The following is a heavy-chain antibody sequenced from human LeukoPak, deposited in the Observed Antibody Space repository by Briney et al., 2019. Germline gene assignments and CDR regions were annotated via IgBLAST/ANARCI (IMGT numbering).Heavy chain of an antibody. CDR3: ARDLVTPSENYYYGMDV. D-gene: IGHD4-23*01. Sequence: ASVKVACKASGGTFSSYAISWVGQAPGQGLEWMGRIIPILGIANYAQKFQGRVTITADKSTSTAYMELSSLRSEDTAVYYCARDLVTPSENYYYGMDVWGQGTTVTVSS. V-gene: IGHV1-69*04. CDR2: IIPILGIA. CDR1: GGTFSSYA. J-gene: IGHJ6*02.